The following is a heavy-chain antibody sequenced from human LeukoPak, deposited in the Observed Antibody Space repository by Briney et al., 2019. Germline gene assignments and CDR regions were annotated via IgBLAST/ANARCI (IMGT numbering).Heavy chain of an antibody. CDR2: IRNDGKTQ. J-gene: IGHJ2*01. CDR1: GFTFKSYG. Sequence: GGSLRLSCAASGFTFKSYGLHWVRRAPGKGLEWVAFIRNDGKTQSYADSVKGRFTISRDNSRNTMFLQMNSLRPEDTAVYYCARLYATSWGFFDPWGCGTLVTVSS. V-gene: IGHV3-30*02. CDR3: ARLYATSWGFFDP. D-gene: IGHD2-2*01.